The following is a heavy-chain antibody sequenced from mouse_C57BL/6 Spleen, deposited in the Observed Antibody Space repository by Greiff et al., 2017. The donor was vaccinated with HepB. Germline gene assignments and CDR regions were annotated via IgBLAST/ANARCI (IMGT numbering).Heavy chain of an antibody. CDR2: INPSSGYT. CDR3: ARGNYYGSSYGYFDV. V-gene: IGHV1-7*01. Sequence: VQLQQSGADLAKPGASVKLSCKASGYTFTSYWMHWVKQRPGQGLEWIGYINPSSGYTKYNQKFKDKATLTADKSSSPAYMQLSSLTYEDSAVDYCARGNYYGSSYGYFDVWGTGTTVTVSS. CDR1: GYTFTSYW. D-gene: IGHD1-1*01. J-gene: IGHJ1*03.